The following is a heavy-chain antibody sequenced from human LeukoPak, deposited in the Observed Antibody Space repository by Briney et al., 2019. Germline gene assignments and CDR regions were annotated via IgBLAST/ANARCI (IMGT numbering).Heavy chain of an antibody. V-gene: IGHV3-20*04. J-gene: IGHJ3*02. CDR2: INWNGGST. CDR3: ARDPSGYGDYHDAFDI. Sequence: RAGGSLRLSCAASGFTFDDYGMSWVRQAPGKGLERVSGINWNGGSTGYADSVKGRFTISRDNAKNSLYLQMNSLRAEDTALYYCARDPSGYGDYHDAFDIWGQGTMVTVSS. D-gene: IGHD4-17*01. CDR1: GFTFDDYG.